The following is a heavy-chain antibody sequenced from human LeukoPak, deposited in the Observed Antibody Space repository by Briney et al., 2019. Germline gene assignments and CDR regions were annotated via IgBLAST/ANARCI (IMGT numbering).Heavy chain of an antibody. V-gene: IGHV3-23*01. CDR3: ASQNNWNYFDY. D-gene: IGHD1-20*01. Sequence: GGSLRLSCAASGFTFSSYAMSWVRQAPGKGLEWVSAISGSGGSTYYADSVKGRFTISRDNSKNTLYLQMNSLRAEDTAVYCCASQNNWNYFDYWGQGTLVTVSS. J-gene: IGHJ4*02. CDR1: GFTFSSYA. CDR2: ISGSGGST.